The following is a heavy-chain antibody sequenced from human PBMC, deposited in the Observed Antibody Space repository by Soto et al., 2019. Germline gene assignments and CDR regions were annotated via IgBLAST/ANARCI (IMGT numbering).Heavy chain of an antibody. CDR2: TYYRSKWYN. V-gene: IGHV6-1*01. J-gene: IGHJ6*02. Sequence: SQTLSLTCVISGNSVSSNSAAWIWIRQSPSRGLEWLGRTYYRSKWYNDYAVSVKSRITINPDTSKNQFSLHLDSVIPEDTGVYYCAGVASVRGMDVWGQGNPVTVSS. D-gene: IGHD3-10*01. CDR3: AGVASVRGMDV. CDR1: GNSVSSNSAA.